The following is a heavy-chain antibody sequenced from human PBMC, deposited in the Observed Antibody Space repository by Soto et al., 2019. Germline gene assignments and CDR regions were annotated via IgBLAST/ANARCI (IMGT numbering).Heavy chain of an antibody. CDR1: GFTFTNYA. J-gene: IGHJ4*02. Sequence: GGSLRLSCAASGFTFTNYALHWVRQAPGKGLEWVSSISGGGTGTYSADAVKGRFTISSDKSRNTVYLQMSSLRAEDTAVYYCARVEYGYWSSHWGQGTLVTVSS. CDR2: ISGGGTGT. V-gene: IGHV3-23*01. CDR3: ARVEYGYWSSH. D-gene: IGHD5-18*01.